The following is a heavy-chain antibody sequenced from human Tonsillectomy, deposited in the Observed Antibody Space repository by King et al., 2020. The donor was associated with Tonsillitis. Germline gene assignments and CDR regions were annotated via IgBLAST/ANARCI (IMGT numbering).Heavy chain of an antibody. CDR1: GFTFSSYG. J-gene: IGHJ1*01. CDR3: ARDWGVVARRTEYVQH. CDR2: ISGSGRYI. D-gene: IGHD2-15*01. V-gene: IGHV3-21*01. Sequence: VQLVESGGGLVKPGGSLRLSCAASGFTFSSYGMNWVRQTPGKGLEWVSSISGSGRYIYYADSVKGRFTISRDNAENSLSLQMNSLSAEDTAVYFCARDWGVVARRTEYVQHWGQGTLVTVSS.